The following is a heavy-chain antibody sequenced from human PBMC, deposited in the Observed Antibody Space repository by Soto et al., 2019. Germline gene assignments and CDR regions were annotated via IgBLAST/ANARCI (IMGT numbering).Heavy chain of an antibody. Sequence: QVQLQESGPGLVKPSETLSLACTVSGGSFGNYYWSWIRQPPGKGLEWIGYIYYRGSTNYNPSLKSRATIAIDTSKHQLALRLSSVTAADSAVYYSATGLFVPDNYFYYGVDVWGHGTAVTISS. CDR3: ATGLFVPDNYFYYGVDV. CDR2: IYYRGST. CDR1: GGSFGNYY. D-gene: IGHD2-21*01. J-gene: IGHJ6*02. V-gene: IGHV4-59*01.